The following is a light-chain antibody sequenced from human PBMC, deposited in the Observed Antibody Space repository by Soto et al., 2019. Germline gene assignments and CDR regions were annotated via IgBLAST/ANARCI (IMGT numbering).Light chain of an antibody. CDR3: ATWDDSLSGPV. V-gene: IGLV1-47*01. J-gene: IGLJ2*01. CDR1: TSNIGSSS. CDR2: ENN. Sequence: QSVLSQPPSASGTPGQRVTISCSGSTSNIGSSSVYWYQQLPGTAPKVFIYENNRRPSGVPDRFSVSKSGTSASMSISGLRSEDDADYYCATWDDSLSGPVFGVWTKLTVL.